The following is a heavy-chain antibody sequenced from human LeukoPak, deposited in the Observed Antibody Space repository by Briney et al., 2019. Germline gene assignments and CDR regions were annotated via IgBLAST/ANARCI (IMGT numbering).Heavy chain of an antibody. Sequence: GGSLRLSCAASGFTISTNYMSWVRQAPGKGLEWVSVMYTGGSTYYADSVKGRFTISRDNSKNTLYLQMNSLRAEDTALYYCARAPFYYDSSGYPYFDGWGQGTLVTVSS. D-gene: IGHD3-22*01. CDR3: ARAPFYYDSSGYPYFDG. CDR1: GFTISTNY. V-gene: IGHV3-53*01. CDR2: MYTGGST. J-gene: IGHJ4*02.